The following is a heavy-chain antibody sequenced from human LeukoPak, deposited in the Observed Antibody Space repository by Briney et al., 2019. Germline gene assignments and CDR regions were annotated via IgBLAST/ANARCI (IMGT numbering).Heavy chain of an antibody. CDR2: IYYSGST. V-gene: IGHV4-59*12. J-gene: IGHJ4*02. CDR3: ARSTYYDYVWGSYRWYYFDY. D-gene: IGHD3-16*02. Sequence: SETLSLTCTVSGGSISSYYWNWIRQPPGKGLEWIGYIYYSGSTNYNPSLKSRVTISVDTSKNQFSLKLSSVTAADTAVYYCARSTYYDYVWGSYRWYYFDYWGQGTLVTVSS. CDR1: GGSISSYY.